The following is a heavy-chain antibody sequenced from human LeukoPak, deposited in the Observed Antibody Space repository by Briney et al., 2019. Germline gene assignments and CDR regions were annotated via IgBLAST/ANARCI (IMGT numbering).Heavy chain of an antibody. CDR1: GFTFSSYG. D-gene: IGHD6-19*01. V-gene: IGHV3-30*02. CDR3: ATGSSSGWYGRPDY. CDR2: IRYDGSNK. J-gene: IGHJ4*02. Sequence: PGGSLRLSCAASGFTFSSYGMHWVRQAPGKWLEWVAFIRYDGSNKYYVDSVKGRFTISRDNSKNTLYLQMNSLRAEDTAVYYCATGSSSGWYGRPDYWGQGTLVTVSS.